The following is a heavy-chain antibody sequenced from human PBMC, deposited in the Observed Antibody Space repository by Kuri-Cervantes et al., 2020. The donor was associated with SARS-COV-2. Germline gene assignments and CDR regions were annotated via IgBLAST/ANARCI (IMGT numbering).Heavy chain of an antibody. CDR1: GYTFSNYW. Sequence: GESLKISCKGSGYTFSNYWIAWVRQMPGKGLEWMGIIYPDDSDIRYSPSFQGQVTISADKSISTAYLQWSSLKASDTAMYYCARGRVEQLAGENWFDPWGQGTLVTVSS. CDR3: ARGRVEQLAGENWFDP. CDR2: IYPDDSDI. D-gene: IGHD6-6*01. J-gene: IGHJ5*02. V-gene: IGHV5-51*01.